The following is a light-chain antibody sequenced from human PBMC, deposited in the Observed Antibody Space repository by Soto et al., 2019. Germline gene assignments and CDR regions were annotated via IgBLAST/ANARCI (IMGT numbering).Light chain of an antibody. CDR3: QQYNNWPPVT. J-gene: IGKJ3*01. CDR2: DAS. V-gene: IGKV3-11*01. CDR1: QSVTSGY. Sequence: EIVLTQSPVTLSLSPGDRATLSCRASQSVTSGYLTWYQHKLGQAPRLLIYDASSRAPGIPARFSGSGSGTDFTLTISSLEPEDFAVYYCQQYNNWPPVTFGPGTKVDI.